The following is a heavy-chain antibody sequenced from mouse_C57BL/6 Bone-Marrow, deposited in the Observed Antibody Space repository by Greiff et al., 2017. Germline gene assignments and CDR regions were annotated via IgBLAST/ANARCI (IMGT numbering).Heavy chain of an antibody. CDR3: SEDAAVYCCACTTVVGGYFDY. CDR1: YTFSRRVH. Sequence: VQLQQSGPELARPWASVKISCPAFYTFSRRVHFAIRDTNYWMQWVKQRPGQGLEWIGAIYPGNGNTCYNQKFKGTATLTADKASSTAYMHSSSLASEDAAVYCCACTTVVGGYFDYWGQGTTLTVSS. V-gene: IGHV1-87*01. CDR2: GQGLEWIG. J-gene: IGHJ2*01. D-gene: IGHD1-1*01.